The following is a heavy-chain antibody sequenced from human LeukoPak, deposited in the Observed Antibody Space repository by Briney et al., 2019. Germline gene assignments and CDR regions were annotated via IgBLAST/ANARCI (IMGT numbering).Heavy chain of an antibody. J-gene: IGHJ4*02. Sequence: GGSLRLSCAASGFTFSSYSMNWVRQAPGKGLEWVASINPDGTTEHYVDSVKGRFTVSRDNAKNSLYLQMNSLRAEDTALYYCARAGLYNWNYEGTTYFDFWGQGTLVTVSS. CDR1: GFTFSSYS. D-gene: IGHD1-7*01. V-gene: IGHV3-7*03. CDR3: ARAGLYNWNYEGTTYFDF. CDR2: INPDGTTE.